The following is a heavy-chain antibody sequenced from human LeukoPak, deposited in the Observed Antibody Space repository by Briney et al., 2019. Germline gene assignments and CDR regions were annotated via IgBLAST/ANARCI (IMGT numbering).Heavy chain of an antibody. D-gene: IGHD3-3*01. CDR3: ARGRTPSIILRADI. J-gene: IGHJ3*02. CDR1: GGSISSSSYY. CDR2: IYY. V-gene: IGHV4-39*07. Sequence: PSETLSLTYTVSGGSISSSSYYWGWIRQPPGKGLEWIGSIYYNPSLKSRVTISVDTSKNQFSLKLSSVTAADTAVYYCARGRTPSIILRADIWGQGTMVTVSS.